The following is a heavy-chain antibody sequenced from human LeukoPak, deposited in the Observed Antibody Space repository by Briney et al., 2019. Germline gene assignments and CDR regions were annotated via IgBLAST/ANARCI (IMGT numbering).Heavy chain of an antibody. V-gene: IGHV1-69*04. CDR3: ARESYYGSGSPPYYYYGMDV. CDR1: GYTFISYA. Sequence: ASVKVSCKASGYTFISYAMNWVRQAPGQGLEWMGRIIPILGIANYAQKFQGRVTITADKSTSTAYMELSSLRSEDTAVYYCARESYYGSGSPPYYYYGMDVWGQGTTVTVSS. D-gene: IGHD3-10*01. CDR2: IIPILGIA. J-gene: IGHJ6*02.